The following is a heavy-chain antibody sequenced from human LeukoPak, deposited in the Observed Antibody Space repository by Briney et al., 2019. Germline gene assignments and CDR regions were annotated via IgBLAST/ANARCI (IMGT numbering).Heavy chain of an antibody. Sequence: GGCLRLSCAASGFTFSSYWMHWVRQAPGKGLVWVSRITSDGSSTSYADSVKGRFTISRDNAKNTLYLQMNSLRAEDTAVYYCAREGSSWGYNWFDPWGQGTLVTVPS. CDR3: AREGSSWGYNWFDP. V-gene: IGHV3-74*01. J-gene: IGHJ5*02. CDR2: ITSDGSST. D-gene: IGHD6-13*01. CDR1: GFTFSSYW.